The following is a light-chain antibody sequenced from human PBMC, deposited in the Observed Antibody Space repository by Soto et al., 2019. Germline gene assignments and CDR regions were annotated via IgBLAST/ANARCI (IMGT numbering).Light chain of an antibody. CDR2: DVS. J-gene: IGLJ1*01. Sequence: QSVLTQPASVSGSPGQSITISCTGTSSDVGGYNYVSWYQHHPGKAPKLMIYDVSNRPSGVSNRFSASKSGNTATLTISGLHPEEEAYNYCSANITRNTRQIVFGSGTKVTVL. V-gene: IGLV2-14*03. CDR1: SSDVGGYNY. CDR3: SANITRNTRQIV.